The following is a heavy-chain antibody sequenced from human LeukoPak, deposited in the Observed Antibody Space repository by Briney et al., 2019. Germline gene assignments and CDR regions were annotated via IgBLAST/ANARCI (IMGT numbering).Heavy chain of an antibody. CDR1: GFTFSSYG. CDR3: ARDNWVDC. CDR2: IDTSSTTM. Sequence: PGGSLRLSCAASGFTFSSYGMNWVRQAPGKGLEWVSFIDTSSTTMYYTDSVKGRFTISRDNAKNSLYLQMNSLKVEDTAIYYCARDNWVDCWGQGTLVTVSS. V-gene: IGHV3-48*04. J-gene: IGHJ5*01.